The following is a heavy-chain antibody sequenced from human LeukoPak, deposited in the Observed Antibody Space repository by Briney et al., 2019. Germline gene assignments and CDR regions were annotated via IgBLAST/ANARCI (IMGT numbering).Heavy chain of an antibody. CDR3: ARVPYVWWSIDY. V-gene: IGHV1-2*02. D-gene: IGHD3-16*01. J-gene: IGHJ4*02. Sequence: ASVKVSCKASGYTFTGYYMHWVRQAPGQGLEWMGWINPNSGGTNYAQKLQGRVTMTRDTSISTAYMELSRLRSDDTAVYFCARVPYVWWSIDYWGQGTLVTVSS. CDR1: GYTFTGYY. CDR2: INPNSGGT.